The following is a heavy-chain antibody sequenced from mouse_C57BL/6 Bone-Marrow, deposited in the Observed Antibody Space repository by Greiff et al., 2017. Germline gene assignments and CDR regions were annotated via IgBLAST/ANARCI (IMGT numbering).Heavy chain of an antibody. J-gene: IGHJ2*01. CDR1: GFSLTSYG. V-gene: IGHV2-2*01. D-gene: IGHD2-4*01. CDR2: IWSGGST. Sequence: QVQLQQSGPGLVQPSQSLSITCTVSGFSLTSYGVHWVRQSPGKGLEWLGVIWSGGSTDYNAAFITSLSISKDNSKSHFFFKMNSLQADDTAIYYCARTYDYDDGGLFDYWGQGTTLTVSS. CDR3: ARTYDYDDGGLFDY.